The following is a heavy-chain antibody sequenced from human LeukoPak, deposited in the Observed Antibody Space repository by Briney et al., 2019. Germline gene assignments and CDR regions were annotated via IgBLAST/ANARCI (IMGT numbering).Heavy chain of an antibody. CDR1: GFTFSSYA. CDR2: ISGSGGST. CDR3: AKVRDGYNYPFFDY. Sequence: PGGSLRLSCAASGFTFSSYAMSWVRQAPGKGLKWVSAISGSGGSTYYADSVKGRFTISRDNSKNTLYLQMNSLRAEDTAVYYCAKVRDGYNYPFFDYWGQGTLVTVSS. D-gene: IGHD5-24*01. V-gene: IGHV3-23*01. J-gene: IGHJ4*02.